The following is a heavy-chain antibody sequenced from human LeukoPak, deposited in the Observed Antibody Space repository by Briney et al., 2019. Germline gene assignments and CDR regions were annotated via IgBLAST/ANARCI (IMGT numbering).Heavy chain of an antibody. J-gene: IGHJ5*02. Sequence: PSETLSLTCTVSGGSLSGFYWSWIRQSPRLGLEWIGLTYSDGRTMYNPSLTSRVTISVDTSKNQISLRLTSVTAADTAIYYCARDVVAVPGSDNWFDPWGQGTLVTVSS. D-gene: IGHD6-19*01. CDR3: ARDVVAVPGSDNWFDP. CDR2: TYSDGRT. V-gene: IGHV4-59*01. CDR1: GGSLSGFY.